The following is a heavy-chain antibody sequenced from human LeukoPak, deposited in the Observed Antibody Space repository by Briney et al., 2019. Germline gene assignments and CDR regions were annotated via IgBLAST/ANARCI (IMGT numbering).Heavy chain of an antibody. V-gene: IGHV3-21*01. CDR2: ISSSSSYI. Sequence: GGALRLSCAASGFTFSLYSMNWVRQAPGKGLEWVSSISSSSSYIYYADSVKGRFTISRDNAKNSLYLQMNSLRAEDTAVYYCARDWFGSFDYWGQGTLVTVSS. CDR1: GFTFSLYS. D-gene: IGHD3-16*01. CDR3: ARDWFGSFDY. J-gene: IGHJ4*02.